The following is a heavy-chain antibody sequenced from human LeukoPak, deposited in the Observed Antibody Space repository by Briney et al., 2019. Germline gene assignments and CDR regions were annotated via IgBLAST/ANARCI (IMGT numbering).Heavy chain of an antibody. CDR2: IYYSGST. V-gene: IGHV4-59*08. J-gene: IGHJ4*02. Sequence: PSETLSLTCTVSGGSIGSYYWSWIRQPPGKGLEWIGYIYYSGSTNYNPSLKSRVTISVDTSKNQFSLKLSSVTAADTAVYYCARHGDSSGSLDYWGQGTLVTVSS. D-gene: IGHD6-19*01. CDR1: GGSIGSYY. CDR3: ARHGDSSGSLDY.